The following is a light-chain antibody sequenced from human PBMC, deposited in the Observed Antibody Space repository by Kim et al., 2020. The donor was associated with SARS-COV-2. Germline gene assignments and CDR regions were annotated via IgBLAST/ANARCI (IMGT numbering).Light chain of an antibody. V-gene: IGLV6-57*01. CDR1: SGSIASNY. J-gene: IGLJ3*02. CDR3: QSYDSSNWV. CDR2: EDN. Sequence: NFMLTQPHSVSESPGKTVTISCTRSSGSIASNYVQWYQQRPVSSPTTVIYEDNQRPSGVPDRFSGSIDSSSNSASLTISGLKTEDEADYYCQSYDSSNWVFGGGTQLTVL.